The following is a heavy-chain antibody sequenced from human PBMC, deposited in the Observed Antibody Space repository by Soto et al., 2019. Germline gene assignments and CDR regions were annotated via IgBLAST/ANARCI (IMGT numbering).Heavy chain of an antibody. CDR3: ARSYGALYAFDI. CDR2: ISYDGSNK. D-gene: IGHD4-17*01. J-gene: IGHJ3*02. Sequence: GGSLRLSCAASGFTFSSYAMHWVRQAPGKGLEWVAVISYDGSNKYYADSVKGRFTISRDNSKNTLYLQMNSLRAEDTAVYYCARSYGALYAFDIWGQGTMVTVSS. V-gene: IGHV3-30-3*01. CDR1: GFTFSSYA.